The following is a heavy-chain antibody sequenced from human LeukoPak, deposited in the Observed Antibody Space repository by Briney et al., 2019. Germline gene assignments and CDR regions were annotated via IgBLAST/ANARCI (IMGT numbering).Heavy chain of an antibody. CDR2: ISYSGDT. V-gene: IGHV4-59*02. CDR3: ASALTLQWIDY. D-gene: IGHD2/OR15-2a*01. CDR1: GGSVGSNY. J-gene: IGHJ4*02. Sequence: SETLSLTCSVSGGSVGSNYWSWVRQPPGKGLEWIGYISYSGDTKYNPSLKSRLSMSVDTSKNQCSLMLTSVTAADTAVYYCASALTLQWIDYWGQGTQVTVSS.